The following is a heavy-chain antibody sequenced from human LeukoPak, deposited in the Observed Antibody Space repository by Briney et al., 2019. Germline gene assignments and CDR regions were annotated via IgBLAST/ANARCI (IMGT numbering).Heavy chain of an antibody. CDR3: ARGGYDFWSGYCDY. J-gene: IGHJ4*02. CDR1: GGSISSYY. V-gene: IGHV4-59*01. D-gene: IGHD3-3*01. Sequence: SETLSLTCTVSGGSISSYYWSWIRQPPGKGLEWIGYIYYSGSTNYNPSPKSRVTISVDTSKNQFSLKLSSVTAADTAVYYCARGGYDFWSGYCDYWGQGTLVTVSS. CDR2: IYYSGST.